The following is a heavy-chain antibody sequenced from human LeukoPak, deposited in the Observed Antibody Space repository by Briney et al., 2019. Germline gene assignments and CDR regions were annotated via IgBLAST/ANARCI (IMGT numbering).Heavy chain of an antibody. CDR1: GFTVSSNY. CDR3: ASHVLLWFGEADY. D-gene: IGHD3-10*01. J-gene: IGHJ4*02. V-gene: IGHV3-53*01. Sequence: PGGSLRLSCAASGFTVSSNYMSWVRLAPGKGLEWVSVIYSGGSTYYADSVKGRFTISRDNSKNTLYLQMNSLRAEDTAVYYCASHVLLWFGEADYWGQGTLVTVSS. CDR2: IYSGGST.